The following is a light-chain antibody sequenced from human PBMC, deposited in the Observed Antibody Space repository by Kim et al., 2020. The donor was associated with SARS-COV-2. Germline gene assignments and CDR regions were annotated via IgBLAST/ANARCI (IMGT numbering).Light chain of an antibody. CDR2: DNN. J-gene: IGLJ2*01. Sequence: GQKVTSSCSGRTSNIGSDSVSWYQQLPGTAPKLLIYDNNKRPSGIPDRFSGSKSGTSATLGITGLQTGDEADYYCGTWDTSLSVGVFGGGTQLTVL. CDR1: TSNIGSDS. V-gene: IGLV1-51*01. CDR3: GTWDTSLSVGV.